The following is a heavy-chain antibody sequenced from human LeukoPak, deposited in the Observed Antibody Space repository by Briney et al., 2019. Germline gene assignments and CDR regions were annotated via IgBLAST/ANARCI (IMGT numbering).Heavy chain of an antibody. CDR3: ARGSRGYGSPWDY. CDR1: GGSISSSY. CDR2: SHYTGNT. D-gene: IGHD2-15*01. J-gene: IGHJ4*02. Sequence: SETLSLTCIVSGGSISSSYWSWIRQSPGKGLEWIGYSHYTGNTNYNPSLKSRVTISVDTSKNQFSLRLSSVTAADSAVIYCARGSRGYGSPWDYWGQGILVTVSS. V-gene: IGHV4-59*01.